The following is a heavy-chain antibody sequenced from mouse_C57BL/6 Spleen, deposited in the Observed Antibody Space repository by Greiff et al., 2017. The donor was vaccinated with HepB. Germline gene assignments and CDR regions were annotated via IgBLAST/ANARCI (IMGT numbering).Heavy chain of an antibody. D-gene: IGHD3-2*02. Sequence: QVQLQQPGAELVKPGASVKLSCKASGYTFTSYWMHWVKQRPGQGLEWIGMIHPNSGSTNYNEKFKSKATLTVDKSSSTAYMQLSSLTSEDSAVYYCARSGWDGGFAYWGQGTLFTVSA. CDR1: GYTFTSYW. J-gene: IGHJ3*01. V-gene: IGHV1-64*01. CDR3: ARSGWDGGFAY. CDR2: IHPNSGST.